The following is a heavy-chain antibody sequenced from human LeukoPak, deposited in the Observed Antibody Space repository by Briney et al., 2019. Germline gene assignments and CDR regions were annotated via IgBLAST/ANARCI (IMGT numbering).Heavy chain of an antibody. Sequence: GGSLRLSCAASVFTFDDYAMHWVRQAPGKGLEWVSAISGSGGSTYYADSVKGRFTISRDNSKNTLYLQMNSLRAEDTAVYYCAKFPIRPREYMDVWGKGTTVTVSS. CDR1: VFTFDDYA. V-gene: IGHV3-23*01. J-gene: IGHJ6*03. CDR2: ISGSGGST. CDR3: AKFPIRPREYMDV.